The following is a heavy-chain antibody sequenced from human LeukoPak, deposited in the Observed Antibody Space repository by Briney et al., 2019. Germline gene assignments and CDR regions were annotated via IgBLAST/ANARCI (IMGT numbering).Heavy chain of an antibody. Sequence: ASVKVSCKASGYTFTGYYMHWVRQAPGQGLEWMGWINPNSGGTNYAQKFQGWVTMTRDTSISTAYMELSRLRSDDTAVYYCARGAVRGVIKNWFDPWGQGTLVTVSP. CDR3: ARGAVRGVIKNWFDP. J-gene: IGHJ5*02. V-gene: IGHV1-2*04. CDR2: INPNSGGT. CDR1: GYTFTGYY. D-gene: IGHD3-10*01.